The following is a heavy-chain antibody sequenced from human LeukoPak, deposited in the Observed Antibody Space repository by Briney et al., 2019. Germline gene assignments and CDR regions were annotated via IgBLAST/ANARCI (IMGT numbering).Heavy chain of an antibody. CDR1: GFTFDDYA. CDR3: ATMVRGVIIRPKGFDY. J-gene: IGHJ4*02. D-gene: IGHD3-10*01. Sequence: PGGSLRLSCAASGFTFDDYAMHWVRQAPGKGLEWVSGISWNSGSISYADSVKGRFTISRDNAKNTLYLQMNSLRAEDTAVYYCATMVRGVIIRPKGFDYWGQGTLVTVSS. CDR2: ISWNSGSI. V-gene: IGHV3-9*01.